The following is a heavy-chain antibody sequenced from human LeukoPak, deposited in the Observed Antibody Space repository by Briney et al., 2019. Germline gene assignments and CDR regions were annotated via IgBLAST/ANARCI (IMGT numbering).Heavy chain of an antibody. CDR1: GYIFTSHV. J-gene: IGHJ4*02. Sequence: ASVKVSCKASGYIFTSHVMQWVRQAPGQRLEWMGWINADNGNTKYSQKFQGRLTITRDTSASTAYMELSSLRSEDMAVYYCARQYLSSAGFDYWGQGTLVTVSS. CDR3: ARQYLSSAGFDY. D-gene: IGHD6-13*01. CDR2: INADNGNT. V-gene: IGHV1-3*01.